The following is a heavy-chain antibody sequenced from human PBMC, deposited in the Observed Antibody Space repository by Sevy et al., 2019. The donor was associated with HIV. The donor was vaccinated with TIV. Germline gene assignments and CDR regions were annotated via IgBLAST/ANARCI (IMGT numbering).Heavy chain of an antibody. Sequence: GGSLRLSCAASGFTFDDYAMHWVRQAPGKGLEWVSGISWNSGSIGYADSVKGRFTISRDNAKNSLYLQMNSLRAEDTALYYCAKASIAARPTAASYYYYGMDVWGQGTTVTVSS. CDR2: ISWNSGSI. J-gene: IGHJ6*02. V-gene: IGHV3-9*01. CDR3: AKASIAARPTAASYYYYGMDV. CDR1: GFTFDDYA. D-gene: IGHD6-6*01.